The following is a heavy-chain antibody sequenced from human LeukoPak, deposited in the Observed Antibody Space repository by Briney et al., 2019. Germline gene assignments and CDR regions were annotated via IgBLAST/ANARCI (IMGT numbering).Heavy chain of an antibody. CDR3: ARGGGDEYYYDSSGYPFDY. Sequence: GGSLRLSCAASGFTFSSYAMSWVRQAPGKGLEWVSVIYSGGSTYYADSVKGRFTISRDNSKNTLYLQMNSLRAEDTAVYYCARGGGDEYYYDSSGYPFDYWGQGTLVTVSS. CDR1: GFTFSSYA. D-gene: IGHD3-22*01. CDR2: IYSGGST. J-gene: IGHJ4*02. V-gene: IGHV3-66*02.